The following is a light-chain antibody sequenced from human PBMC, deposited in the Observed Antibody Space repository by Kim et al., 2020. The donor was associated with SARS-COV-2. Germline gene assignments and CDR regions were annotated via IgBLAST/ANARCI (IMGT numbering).Light chain of an antibody. CDR1: HSITTS. J-gene: IGKJ2*02. Sequence: VADRVPKTGRASHSITTSLAWFQQKAGKATTLLIYKACNFQSGVLSRFSGTGAGPAFTLTISSLQPDDFATNFCHQHDLYLCSFGQGT. CDR2: KAC. CDR3: HQHDLYLCS. V-gene: IGKV1-5*03.